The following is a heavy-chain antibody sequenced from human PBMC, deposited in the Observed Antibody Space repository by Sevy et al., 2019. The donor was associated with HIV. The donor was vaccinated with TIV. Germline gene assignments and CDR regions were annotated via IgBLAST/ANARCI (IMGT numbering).Heavy chain of an antibody. D-gene: IGHD2-8*01. J-gene: IGHJ5*02. V-gene: IGHV3-11*06. Sequence: GGSLRLSCSASGFTFSDYYMAWIRQAPGKGLEWLAYTRGSSPYVKYADSVKGRFTISRENAKNSLFLQMDSLRVEDTAIYYCARDRDCTSTSCYHWFDPWGQGTLVTVSS. CDR2: TRGSSPYV. CDR3: ARDRDCTSTSCYHWFDP. CDR1: GFTFSDYY.